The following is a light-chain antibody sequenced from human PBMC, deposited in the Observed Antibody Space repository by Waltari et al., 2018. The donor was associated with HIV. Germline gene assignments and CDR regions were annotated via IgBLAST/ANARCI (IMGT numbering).Light chain of an antibody. CDR3: QSYDSTLTGWV. J-gene: IGLJ3*02. Sequence: QSVLTQPPSVSGAPGQTVPLSCSGTASNIGAGSAVHWYQQLPGRAPKVLIYGNSNRPSGVPDRFSGSKSGTSASLAITGLQAEDEADYYCQSYDSTLTGWVFGGGTVLTVL. CDR2: GNS. CDR1: ASNIGAGSA. V-gene: IGLV1-40*01.